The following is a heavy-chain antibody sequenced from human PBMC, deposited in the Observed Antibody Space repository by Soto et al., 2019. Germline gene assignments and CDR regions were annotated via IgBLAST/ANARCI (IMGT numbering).Heavy chain of an antibody. D-gene: IGHD1-26*01. Sequence: QVQLVESGGGLVKPGGSLRLSCAASGFSFSDYYMSWIRQAPGKGLEWVSLISTSGSSTDYADSVKGRFTISRDNAKNSLSLQMNSLRAEDTAVYYCANLAKNYNHYLDVWGKGTTVTVSS. CDR3: ANLAKNYNHYLDV. CDR2: ISTSGSST. J-gene: IGHJ6*03. V-gene: IGHV3-11*01. CDR1: GFSFSDYY.